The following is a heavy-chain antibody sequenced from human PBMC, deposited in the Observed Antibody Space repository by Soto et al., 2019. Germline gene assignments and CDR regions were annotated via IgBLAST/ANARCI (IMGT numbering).Heavy chain of an antibody. CDR2: ISHDGRSI. V-gene: IGHV3-33*08. CDR3: ARVVGAPNWFDP. D-gene: IGHD1-26*01. CDR1: GFSLRTYG. Sequence: SLRLSCAASGFSLRTYGMHWVRQAPGKGLEWVALISHDGRSIYYAESVKGRFTISRDDSKNSLYLQMNSLKIEDTAVYYCARVVGAPNWFDPWGQGTLVTVSS. J-gene: IGHJ5*02.